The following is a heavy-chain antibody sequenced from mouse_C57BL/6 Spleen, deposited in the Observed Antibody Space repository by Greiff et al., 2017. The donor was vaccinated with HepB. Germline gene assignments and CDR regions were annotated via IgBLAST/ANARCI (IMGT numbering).Heavy chain of an antibody. Sequence: VQLQQSGPVLVKPGASVKMSCKASGYTFTDYYMNWVKQSHGKSLEWIGVINPYNGGTSYNQKFKGKATLTVDKSSSTAYMELNSLTSEDSAVYYCARFPTVGGMDYWGQGTSVTVSS. CDR3: ARFPTVGGMDY. CDR1: GYTFTDYY. D-gene: IGHD1-1*01. J-gene: IGHJ4*01. CDR2: INPYNGGT. V-gene: IGHV1-19*01.